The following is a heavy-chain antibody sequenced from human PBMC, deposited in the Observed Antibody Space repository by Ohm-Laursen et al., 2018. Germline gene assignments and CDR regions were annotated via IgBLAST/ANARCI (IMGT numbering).Heavy chain of an antibody. CDR2: ISSSSSYI. CDR3: ARVYYDSSGVDY. V-gene: IGHV3-21*04. J-gene: IGHJ4*02. D-gene: IGHD3-22*01. Sequence: LRLSCTASGFTFISYSMNWVRQAPGKGLEWVSSISSSSSYIYYADSVKGRFTISRDNPKNTLYLQMNSLRAEDTAVYYCARVYYDSSGVDYWGQGTLVTVSS. CDR1: GFTFISYS.